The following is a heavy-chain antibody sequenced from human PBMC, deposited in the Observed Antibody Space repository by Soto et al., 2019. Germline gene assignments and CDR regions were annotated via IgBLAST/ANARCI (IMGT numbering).Heavy chain of an antibody. CDR1: GGSFSGYY. CDR3: ARGPHNITGTHPASPTFDY. V-gene: IGHV4-34*01. D-gene: IGHD1-7*01. Sequence: SETLSLTCAVYGGSFSGYYWSWIRQPPGKGLEWIGEINHSGSTNYNPSLKSRVTISVDTSKNQFSLKLSSVTAADTAVYYCARGPHNITGTHPASPTFDYWGQGTLVTVSS. CDR2: INHSGST. J-gene: IGHJ4*02.